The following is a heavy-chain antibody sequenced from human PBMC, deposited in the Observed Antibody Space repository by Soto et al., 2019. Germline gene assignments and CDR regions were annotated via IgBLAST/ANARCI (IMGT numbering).Heavy chain of an antibody. V-gene: IGHV4-59*01. CDR3: ARGVAAPDY. J-gene: IGHJ4*02. CDR1: GGSISSYY. D-gene: IGHD6-13*01. CDR2: IYYSGNT. Sequence: PSETLSLTCTVSGGSISSYYWSWIRQPPGKGLEWIGYIYYSGNTNYNPSLKSRVTISIDTSKNQLSLKLSSVTAADTAVYYCARGVAAPDYSGQGTLVTVSS.